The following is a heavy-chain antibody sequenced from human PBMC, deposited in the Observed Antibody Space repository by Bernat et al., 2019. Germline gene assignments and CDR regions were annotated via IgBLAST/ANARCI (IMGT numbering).Heavy chain of an antibody. CDR1: GGTFSSYP. V-gene: IGHV1-69*01. CDR3: ARAEWHGGYVWGV. Sequence: QVQLVQSGAEVKKPGSSVKVSCKGSGGTFSSYPISWLRQAPGQGLEWMGGITPVYGTPNHAQKFEGRFTITADDSTSTAYMELSSLRSEDTAVYYWARAEWHGGYVWGVWGQGTLVTVSP. D-gene: IGHD3-16*01. J-gene: IGHJ3*01. CDR2: ITPVYGTP.